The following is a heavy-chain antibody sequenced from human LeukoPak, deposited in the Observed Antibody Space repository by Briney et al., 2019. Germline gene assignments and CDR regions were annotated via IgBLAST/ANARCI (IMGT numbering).Heavy chain of an antibody. CDR1: GHTLTELS. V-gene: IGHV1-24*01. J-gene: IGHJ4*02. D-gene: IGHD1-26*01. CDR3: ATGRTRWDLLNY. CDR2: LDPEAGEM. Sequence: ASVKVSCKVSGHTLTELSLHWVRQAPGKGLEWMGGLDPEAGEMIYSQKFQGRVTMTEDTSTDIAYMEMSSLRSEDTAVYYCATGRTRWDLLNYWGQGTLVTVSS.